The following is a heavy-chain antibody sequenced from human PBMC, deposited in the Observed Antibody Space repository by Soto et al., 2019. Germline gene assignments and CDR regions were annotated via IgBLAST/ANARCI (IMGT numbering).Heavy chain of an antibody. V-gene: IGHV4-59*01. CDR3: ARYRREAVAGYTLDN. CDR1: GGSMSGYY. CDR2: IYYTGTT. Sequence: LSLTCTVSGGSMSGYYWNWIRQSPENGLEWIGYIYYTGTTTHNPSLKSRVTISEDTSKSQFSLKVNSMTAADTAVYYCARYRREAVAGYTLDNWGQGILVTVSS. J-gene: IGHJ4*02. D-gene: IGHD6-13*01.